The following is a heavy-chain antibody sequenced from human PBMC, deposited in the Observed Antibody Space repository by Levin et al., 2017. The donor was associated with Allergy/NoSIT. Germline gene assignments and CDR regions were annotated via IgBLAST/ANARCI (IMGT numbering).Heavy chain of an antibody. CDR3: ASHSSGWYN. J-gene: IGHJ4*02. V-gene: IGHV3-21*01. D-gene: IGHD6-19*01. CDR2: ISSSSSYI. Sequence: GESLKISCAASGFTFSSYSMNWVRQAPGKGLEWVSSISSSSSYIYYADSVKGRFTISRDNAINSLYLQMNSLRAEDTAVYYCASHSSGWYNWGQGTLVTVSS. CDR1: GFTFSSYS.